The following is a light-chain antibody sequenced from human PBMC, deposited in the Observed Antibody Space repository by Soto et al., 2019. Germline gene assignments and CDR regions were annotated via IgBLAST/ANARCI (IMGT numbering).Light chain of an antibody. J-gene: IGKJ5*01. CDR3: QQYNNWPIT. Sequence: EIIMTQSPATLSVSPGESSALSGRAAQGVTTNFAWYQQKSGQSPRLLIYDVSNSATGVPARFSGSGSGTEFTLTISSLQSEDFEVYYCQQYNNWPITFGQGTRLEIK. CDR1: QGVTTN. V-gene: IGKV3-15*01. CDR2: DVS.